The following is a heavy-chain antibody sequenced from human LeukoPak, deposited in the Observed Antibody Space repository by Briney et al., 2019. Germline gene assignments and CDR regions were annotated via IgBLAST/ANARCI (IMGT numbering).Heavy chain of an antibody. CDR1: GFTFSSYG. D-gene: IGHD6-13*01. V-gene: IGHV3-30*18. CDR3: AKDGTSVATAGSHFDY. Sequence: GGSLRLSCAASGFTFSSYGMQWVRQAPGKGLEWVAVISHDGSNKYYADSVKGRLTISRDNSKNTLHLQMNSLRAEDTAVYYCAKDGTSVATAGSHFDYWGQGTLVTVSS. J-gene: IGHJ4*02. CDR2: ISHDGSNK.